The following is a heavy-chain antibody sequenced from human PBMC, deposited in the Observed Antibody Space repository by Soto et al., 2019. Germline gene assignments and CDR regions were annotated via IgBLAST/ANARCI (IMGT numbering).Heavy chain of an antibody. CDR1: GGSIRSSSYY. CDR2: IFYSGST. CDR3: ARHLTYCSAGSCYSDFPYYGMHV. Sequence: SETLSLTCTVSGGSIRSSSYYWGWIRLPQGKGLEWIGSIFYSGSTYYNPSLKSRVTISVDTSKNQFSLKLSSVTAADTAVYYCARHLTYCSAGSCYSDFPYYGMHVWGQGTTVNVTS. V-gene: IGHV4-39*01. D-gene: IGHD2-15*01. J-gene: IGHJ6*02.